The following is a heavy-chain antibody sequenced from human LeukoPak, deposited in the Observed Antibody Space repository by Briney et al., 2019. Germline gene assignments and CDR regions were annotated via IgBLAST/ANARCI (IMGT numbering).Heavy chain of an antibody. CDR3: ATHYDFWSGYSDY. CDR2: ISGCGGSP. Sequence: GWSLSLSCAASGLTFSRYAMSWVRQAPGKGLEWVSAISGCGGSPYYADSVKGRFTISRDNSKNTLFLQMNSLRAEDTAVYYCATHYDFWSGYSDYWGQGTLVTVSS. CDR1: GLTFSRYA. V-gene: IGHV3-23*01. J-gene: IGHJ4*02. D-gene: IGHD3-3*01.